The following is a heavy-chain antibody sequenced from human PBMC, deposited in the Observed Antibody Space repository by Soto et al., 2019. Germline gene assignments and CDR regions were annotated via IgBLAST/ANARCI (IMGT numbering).Heavy chain of an antibody. Sequence: QPGGSLRLSCAASGFTFSYYGMHWVRQAPGKGLEWVAVIWYDGSNKYYADSVKGRFTISRDNSKNTLYLQMNSLRAEDTAVYYCARDSPDYYDSSGYYQGRSWFDPWGQGNVVTVSS. D-gene: IGHD3-22*01. CDR3: ARDSPDYYDSSGYYQGRSWFDP. V-gene: IGHV3-33*01. J-gene: IGHJ5*02. CDR2: IWYDGSNK. CDR1: GFTFSYYG.